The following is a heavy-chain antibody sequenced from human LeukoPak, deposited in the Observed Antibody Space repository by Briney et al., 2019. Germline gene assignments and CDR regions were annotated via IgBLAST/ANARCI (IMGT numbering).Heavy chain of an antibody. J-gene: IGHJ6*04. CDR3: AELGITMIGGV. D-gene: IGHD3-10*02. CDR2: IYYSGST. V-gene: IGHV4-39*01. Sequence: SETLSLTCTVSGGSISSSSYYWGWIRQPPGKGLEWIGSIYYSGSTYYNPSLKSRVTISVDTSKNQFSLKLSSVTAADTAVYYCAELGITMIGGVWGKGTAVTISS. CDR1: GGSISSSSYY.